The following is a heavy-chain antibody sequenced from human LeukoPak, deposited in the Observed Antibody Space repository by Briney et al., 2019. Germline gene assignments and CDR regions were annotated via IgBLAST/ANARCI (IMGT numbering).Heavy chain of an antibody. Sequence: GGSLRLSCAASGFTFSDFYMTCIRQAPGKGLEWVSYISHTANTIYYADSVKGRFTVSRDNSKNTLYLQMNSLRAEDTAVYYCAKSPAGSSWPSIDYWGQGTLVTVSS. J-gene: IGHJ4*02. CDR1: GFTFSDFY. V-gene: IGHV3-11*01. CDR3: AKSPAGSSWPSIDY. D-gene: IGHD6-13*01. CDR2: ISHTANTI.